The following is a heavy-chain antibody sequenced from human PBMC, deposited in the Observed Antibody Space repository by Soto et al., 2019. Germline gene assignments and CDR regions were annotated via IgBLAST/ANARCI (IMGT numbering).Heavy chain of an antibody. CDR3: VIEPRVRGVISDY. CDR2: ISSNGGST. CDR1: GFTFSSYA. J-gene: IGHJ4*02. Sequence: GGSLRLSCAASGFTFSSYAMHWVRQAPGKGLEYVSAISSNGGSTYYANSVKGRFTISRDNSKNTLYLQMGSLRAEDMAVYYCVIEPRVRGVISDYWCQGILVNVS. D-gene: IGHD3-10*01. V-gene: IGHV3-64*01.